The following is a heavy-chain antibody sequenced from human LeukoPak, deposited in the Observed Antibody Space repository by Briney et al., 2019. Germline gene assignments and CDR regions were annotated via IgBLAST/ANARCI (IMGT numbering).Heavy chain of an antibody. CDR3: ARVGTTDIVPTVMKW. V-gene: IGHV1-2*02. D-gene: IGHD5-12*01. CDR2: INPNSGGT. Sequence: GASVKVSCKASGYTFTGYYMHWVRQAPGQGLEWMGWINPNSGGTNYAQKFQGRVTMTRDTSISTVYMELSRLRPDDTAVYYCARVGTTDIVPTVMKWWGQGTLVTVSS. J-gene: IGHJ4*02. CDR1: GYTFTGYY.